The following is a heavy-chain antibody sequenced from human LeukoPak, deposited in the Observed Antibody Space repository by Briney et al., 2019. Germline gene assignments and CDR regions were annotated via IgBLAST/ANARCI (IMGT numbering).Heavy chain of an antibody. CDR3: ATDKDYGSGWAFDI. CDR1: GYTLTELS. CDR2: FDPEDGET. Sequence: GASVKVSCKVSGYTLTELSMHWVRQAPGKGLEWMGGFDPEDGETIYAQKFQGRVTMTEDTSTDTAYMELSSLRSEDTAVYYCATDKDYGSGWAFDIWGQGTMVTVSS. J-gene: IGHJ3*02. D-gene: IGHD3-10*01. V-gene: IGHV1-24*01.